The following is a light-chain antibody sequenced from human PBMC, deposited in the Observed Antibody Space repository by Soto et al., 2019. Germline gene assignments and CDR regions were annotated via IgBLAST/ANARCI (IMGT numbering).Light chain of an antibody. J-gene: IGLJ1*01. CDR3: SSYTDRKNLV. CDR1: SSDIGGYNS. V-gene: IGLV2-8*01. Sequence: QSALTQSPSASGSPGQSVTISCTGTSSDIGGYNSVSWYQQHPGKAPKVMIYDVTKRPSGVPDRFSGSKSGNTASLTVSALQAEDEADYYCSSYTDRKNLVFGTGTTVTVL. CDR2: DVT.